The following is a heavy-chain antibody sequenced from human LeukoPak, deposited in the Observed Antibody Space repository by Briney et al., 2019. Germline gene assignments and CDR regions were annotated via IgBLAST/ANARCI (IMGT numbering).Heavy chain of an antibody. CDR1: GISITNYY. CDR3: ASSRSITMIEAEAFDI. CDR2: IYYTGST. J-gene: IGHJ3*02. V-gene: IGHV4-59*08. D-gene: IGHD3-22*01. Sequence: SETLSLTCTVSGISITNYYWNWIRQPPGKGLEWIGYIYYTGSTNYDLSLKSRVTISVDTSKNQFSLKLSSVTAADTAVYYCASSRSITMIEAEAFDIWGQGTMVTVSS.